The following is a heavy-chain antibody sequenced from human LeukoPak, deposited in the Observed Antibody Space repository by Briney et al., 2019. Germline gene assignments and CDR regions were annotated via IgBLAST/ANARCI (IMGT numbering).Heavy chain of an antibody. Sequence: SETLSLTCTVSGYSTSSGYYWGWIRQPPGKGLEWIGSIYHSGSTYYNPSLKSRVTISVDTSKNQFSLKLSSVTAADTAVYYCARSVRYFDWLPWDYWGQGTLVTVSS. V-gene: IGHV4-38-2*02. J-gene: IGHJ4*02. D-gene: IGHD3-9*01. CDR2: IYHSGST. CDR1: GYSTSSGYY. CDR3: ARSVRYFDWLPWDY.